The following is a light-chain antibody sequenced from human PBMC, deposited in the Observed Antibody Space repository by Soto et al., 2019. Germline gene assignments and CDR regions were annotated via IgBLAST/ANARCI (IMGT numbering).Light chain of an antibody. V-gene: IGKV3-11*01. Sequence: EVVLTQSPDTLSSSPGERATLFCRASQSIRSKLAWYQQKPGQPPRLLICDASNRATAGPPSFSGSGSGTDFTLTISGLQPDDFAVYYCQHRCEWPLTFGQGTRLEI. CDR2: DAS. J-gene: IGKJ5*01. CDR3: QHRCEWPLT. CDR1: QSIRSK.